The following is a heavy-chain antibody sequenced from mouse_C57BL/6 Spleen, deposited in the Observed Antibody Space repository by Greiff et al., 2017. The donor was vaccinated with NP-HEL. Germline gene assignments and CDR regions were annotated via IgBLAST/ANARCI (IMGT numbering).Heavy chain of an antibody. CDR3: ARQGDGGYFDV. Sequence: VQLKESGGGLVQPGESLKLSCESNEYEFPSHDMSWVRKTPEKRLELVATINSDGGSTYYPDTMERRFIIARDNTKKTLYLQMSSLRSEDTALYYCARQGDGGYFDVWGTGTTVTVSS. V-gene: IGHV5-2*01. CDR1: EYEFPSHD. CDR2: INSDGGST. J-gene: IGHJ1*03.